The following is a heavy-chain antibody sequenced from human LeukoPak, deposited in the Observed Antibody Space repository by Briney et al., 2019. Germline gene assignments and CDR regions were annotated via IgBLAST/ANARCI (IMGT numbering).Heavy chain of an antibody. CDR3: ARWTGSSSSFFDH. D-gene: IGHD6-6*01. V-gene: IGHV3-7*01. Sequence: TGGSLRLSCVASGFTFSNYWMGWVRQAPGKGLEWVANIKQDGSDKYYVVTVKGRFTISRDNAKNSLSLQMDSLRAEDTAVYYCARWTGSSSSFFDHWGQGTLVTVSS. CDR2: IKQDGSDK. CDR1: GFTFSNYW. J-gene: IGHJ4*02.